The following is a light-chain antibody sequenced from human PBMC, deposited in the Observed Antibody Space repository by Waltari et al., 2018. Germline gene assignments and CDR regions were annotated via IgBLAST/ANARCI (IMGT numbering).Light chain of an antibody. CDR1: QSVSSY. CDR3: QQRSNQIT. J-gene: IGKJ5*01. Sequence: EIVLTQSPATLSLSPGERATLSCRASQSVSSYLAWYPRKPGQPPRLLIPDASNRAAGIPARFSGSGYGTDFTLTISSLEPKDFAVYFCQQRSNQITFGQGTRLEIK. CDR2: DAS. V-gene: IGKV3-11*01.